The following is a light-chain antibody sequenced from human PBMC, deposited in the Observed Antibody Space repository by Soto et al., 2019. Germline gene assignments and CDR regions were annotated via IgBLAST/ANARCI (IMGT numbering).Light chain of an antibody. V-gene: IGLV1-40*01. Sequence: QLVLTQPPSVSGAPGQRVTISCTGSSSNIGAGYDVHWYQQLPGTAPKLLIYGNSNRPSGVPDRFSGSKSGTSAPLAITGLRAEDEADYYCQSYDSSLSGWVFGGGTKLTVL. CDR1: SSNIGAGYD. J-gene: IGLJ3*02. CDR3: QSYDSSLSGWV. CDR2: GNS.